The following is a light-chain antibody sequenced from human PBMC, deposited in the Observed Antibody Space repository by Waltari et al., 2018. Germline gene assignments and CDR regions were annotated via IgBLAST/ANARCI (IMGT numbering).Light chain of an antibody. Sequence: QSALTQPPSVSGSPGQSITIPFTGTSSDIGCQLSVPWYQQHPGKAPKLMINDVSNRLSGVSSRFSASKSGDTASLTISGRQAEDEADYYCSSYTITSTPVVFGGGTKLTVL. CDR2: DVS. CDR1: SSDIGCQLS. J-gene: IGLJ2*01. V-gene: IGLV2-14*03. CDR3: SSYTITSTPVV.